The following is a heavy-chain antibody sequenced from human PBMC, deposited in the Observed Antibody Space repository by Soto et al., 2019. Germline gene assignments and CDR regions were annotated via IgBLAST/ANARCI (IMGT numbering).Heavy chain of an antibody. Sequence: HPGGSLRLSCAASGFTFSNYAMTWVRQGPGKGLEWVSGISGSGGRSYYADSVKGRFTISRDNSKSTLYLQMNGLRAEDTAVYYCAKAYFVWSSEQPYYFDYWGQGTLVTVSS. J-gene: IGHJ4*02. CDR1: GFTFSNYA. D-gene: IGHD3-16*01. V-gene: IGHV3-23*01. CDR3: AKAYFVWSSEQPYYFDY. CDR2: ISGSGGRS.